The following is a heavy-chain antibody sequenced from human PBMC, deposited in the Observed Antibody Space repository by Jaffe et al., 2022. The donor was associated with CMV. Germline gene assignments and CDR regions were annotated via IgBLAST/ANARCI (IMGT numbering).Heavy chain of an antibody. J-gene: IGHJ3*01. D-gene: IGHD3-16*01. CDR3: TRIWGTSNEVFDV. CDR1: GFTFSSYE. Sequence: EVQLVESGGALVQPGGSLRLSCAASGFTFSSYEMNWVRQAPGKGLEWVSYISSTGYTIVYADSVKGRLTISRDNAKNSLYLQMNSLRAEDTAVYYCTRIWGTSNEVFDVWGQGTMVTVSS. V-gene: IGHV3-48*03. CDR2: ISSTGYTI.